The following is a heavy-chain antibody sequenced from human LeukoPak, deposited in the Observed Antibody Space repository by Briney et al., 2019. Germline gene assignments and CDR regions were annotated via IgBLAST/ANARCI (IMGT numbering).Heavy chain of an antibody. CDR3: ARGGSGSYHDFDY. V-gene: IGHV4-30-4*01. CDR1: GGSISSGDYY. CDR2: IYYSGST. D-gene: IGHD1-26*01. J-gene: IGHJ4*02. Sequence: SQTLSLTCTVSGGSISSGDYYWSWIRQPPGKGLEWIGYIYYSGSTYYNPSLRSRVTIPVDTSKNQFSLKLSSVTAADMAVYYCARGGSGSYHDFDYWGQGTLVTVSS.